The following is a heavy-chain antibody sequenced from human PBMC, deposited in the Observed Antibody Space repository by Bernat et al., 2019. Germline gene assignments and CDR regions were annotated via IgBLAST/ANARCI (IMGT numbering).Heavy chain of an antibody. Sequence: VQLVESGGGLVQPGGSLRLSCAASGFTFSNAWMNWVRQAPGKGLEWVGRIKSKVDGGTTDYAAPVKGRFSISRDDSKNTLYLQMTSLKTEDASVYSCTTDPTTLQDYWGQGTLVTVSS. D-gene: IGHD1-14*01. CDR1: GFTFSNAW. CDR3: TTDPTTLQDY. V-gene: IGHV3-15*07. CDR2: IKSKVDGGTT. J-gene: IGHJ4*02.